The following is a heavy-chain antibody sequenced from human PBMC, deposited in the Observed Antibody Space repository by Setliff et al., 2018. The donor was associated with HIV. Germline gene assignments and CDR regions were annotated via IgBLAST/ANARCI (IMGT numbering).Heavy chain of an antibody. CDR2: ISGSGATT. CDR1: GFTFRTYG. Sequence: GASLRLSCVVSGFTFRTYGMSWVRQAPGKGLEWVSGISGSGATTFYADSAKGRCTISRDNSKNTLHLQLNSLRAEDTAAYYCAKVFWGSYPTPDAFDIWGQGTMVTVSS. J-gene: IGHJ3*02. CDR3: AKVFWGSYPTPDAFDI. V-gene: IGHV3-23*01. D-gene: IGHD3-16*02.